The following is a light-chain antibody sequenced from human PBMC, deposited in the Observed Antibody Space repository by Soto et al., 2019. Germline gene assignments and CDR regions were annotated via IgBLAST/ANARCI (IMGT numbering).Light chain of an antibody. CDR3: QQYENYWT. J-gene: IGKJ1*01. CDR1: QTISTW. Sequence: DIQVTQSPSTLSRSVGDRVTITCRASQTISTWLAWYQQKPGKAPELLIYDASTLESGVPSRFSGSGSGTEFSLTISSLQPDDFATYYSQQYENYWTFGQGTKVDI. CDR2: DAS. V-gene: IGKV1-5*01.